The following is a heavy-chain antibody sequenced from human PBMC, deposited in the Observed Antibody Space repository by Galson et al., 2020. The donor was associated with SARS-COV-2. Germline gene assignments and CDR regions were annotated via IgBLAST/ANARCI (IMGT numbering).Heavy chain of an antibody. Sequence: GASLRLSCAASGFTFSSYAMSWVRQAPGKGLEWVSAIRGSGGNTHYADSVKGRFTISRDNSKNTLYLQMNSLRPEDTAVYYCAKGLGEYYYYDSSGYYHYWGQGTLVTVSS. D-gene: IGHD3-22*01. J-gene: IGHJ4*02. V-gene: IGHV3-23*01. CDR1: GFTFSSYA. CDR3: AKGLGEYYYYDSSGYYHY. CDR2: IRGSGGNT.